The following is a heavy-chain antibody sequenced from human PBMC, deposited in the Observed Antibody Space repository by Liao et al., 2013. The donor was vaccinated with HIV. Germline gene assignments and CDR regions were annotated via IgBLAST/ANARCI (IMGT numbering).Heavy chain of an antibody. CDR2: IYYSGST. V-gene: IGHV4-59*01. Sequence: QVQLQESGPGLVKPSETLSLTCTVSGGSISSYYWSWIRQPPGKGLEWIGYIYYSGSTNYNPSLKSRVTISVDTSKNQFSLKLSSVTAADTAVYYCARGGPEWEYYFDYWGQGTLVTVSS. CDR1: GGSISSYY. D-gene: IGHD1-26*01. J-gene: IGHJ4*02. CDR3: ARGGPEWEYYFDY.